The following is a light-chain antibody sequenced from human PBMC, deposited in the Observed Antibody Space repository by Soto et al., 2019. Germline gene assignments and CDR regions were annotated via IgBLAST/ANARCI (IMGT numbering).Light chain of an antibody. CDR2: GAS. V-gene: IGKV3-20*01. CDR1: QSVVGTF. Sequence: EIVLTQSPGTLSLSPGEGATLSCRASQSVVGTFLAWYQQKGGQAPRLLIHGASNMATGVPDRFSGRGSGTDFTLTISRLEPEDFAVYYCQQYGGSPRTFGRGTKVEVK. J-gene: IGKJ1*01. CDR3: QQYGGSPRT.